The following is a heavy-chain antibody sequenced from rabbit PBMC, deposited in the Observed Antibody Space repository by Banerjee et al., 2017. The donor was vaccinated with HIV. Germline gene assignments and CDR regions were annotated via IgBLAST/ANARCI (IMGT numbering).Heavy chain of an antibody. Sequence: LVKPEGSLTLTCTASGFSFSNKYVMSWVRQAPGKGLEWIACINSSSGNTVYATWAKGRFTISKTSSTTVTLQMTSLTAADTATYFCGRSYVGKAITSLNLWGPGTLVTVS. V-gene: IGHV1S45*01. CDR3: GRSYVGKAITSLNL. D-gene: IGHD4-2*01. CDR2: INSSSGNT. CDR1: GFSFSNKYV. J-gene: IGHJ4*01.